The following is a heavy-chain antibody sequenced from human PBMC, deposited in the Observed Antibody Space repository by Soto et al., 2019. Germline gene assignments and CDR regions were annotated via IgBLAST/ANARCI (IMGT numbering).Heavy chain of an antibody. CDR3: GKVMTDYSKAVGDD. D-gene: IGHD4-4*01. V-gene: IGHV3-23*01. CDR1: GFTFASYA. CDR2: ITTGGINT. J-gene: IGHJ4*02. Sequence: GGSLRLSCATSGFTFASYAMTWVRQAPGKGLEWVSSITTGGINTHYADFVRGRFTISRDNSKNTVYLEMKTLSAEDTAVYYCGKVMTDYSKAVGDDWGQGTRVTVSS.